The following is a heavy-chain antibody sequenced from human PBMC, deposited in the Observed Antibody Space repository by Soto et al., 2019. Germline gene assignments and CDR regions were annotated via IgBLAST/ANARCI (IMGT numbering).Heavy chain of an antibody. Sequence: GGSLRLSCAGSGFTFSNAWMNWVRQAPGKGLEWVGRIKSKVDGGTTDYAAPVKGRFIISRDDSKNTVSLQMNSLKNEDTAVYYCNTGGYFLDYWGQGTLVTVSS. CDR1: GFTFSNAW. CDR2: IKSKVDGGTT. D-gene: IGHD3-22*01. V-gene: IGHV3-15*07. J-gene: IGHJ4*02. CDR3: NTGGYFLDY.